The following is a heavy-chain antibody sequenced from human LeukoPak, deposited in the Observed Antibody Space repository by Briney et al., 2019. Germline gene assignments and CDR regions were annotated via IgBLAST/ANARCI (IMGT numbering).Heavy chain of an antibody. D-gene: IGHD6-6*01. CDR1: GGSFSGYY. Sequence: SETLSLTCAVYGGSFSGYYWSWIRQPPGKGLEWIGEINHSGSTNYNPSLKSRVTISVDTSKNQFSLKLSSVTAADTAVYYCARLQRRHIAARLSARKVDWFDPWGQGTLVTVSS. CDR3: ARLQRRHIAARLSARKVDWFDP. CDR2: INHSGST. J-gene: IGHJ5*02. V-gene: IGHV4-34*01.